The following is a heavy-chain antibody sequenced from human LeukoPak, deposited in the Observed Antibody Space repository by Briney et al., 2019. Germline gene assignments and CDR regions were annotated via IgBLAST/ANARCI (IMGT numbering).Heavy chain of an antibody. V-gene: IGHV3-21*01. J-gene: IGHJ4*02. CDR3: ARSGYFYDSSGYYHDFYYFDY. CDR1: GFTFSTYS. CDR2: IISNSRYI. Sequence: GGSLRLSCAASGFTFSTYSMNWVRQAPGKGLEWVSSIISNSRYIYYADSVKGRFTISRDNAKNSLFLQMNSLRAEDTAVYYCARSGYFYDSSGYYHDFYYFDYWGQGTPVTVSS. D-gene: IGHD3-22*01.